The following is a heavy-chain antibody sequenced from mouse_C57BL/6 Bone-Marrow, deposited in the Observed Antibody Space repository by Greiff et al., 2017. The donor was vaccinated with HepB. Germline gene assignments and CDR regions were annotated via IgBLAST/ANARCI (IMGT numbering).Heavy chain of an antibody. CDR1: GFTFSDYY. CDR3: ASLYYYGSRGYAMDY. Sequence: EVNVVESGGGLVQPGGSLKLSCAASGFTFSDYYMYWVRQTPEKRLEWVAYISNGGGSTYYPDTVKGRFTISRDNAKNTLYLQMSRLKSEDTAMYYCASLYYYGSRGYAMDYWGQGTSVTVSS. V-gene: IGHV5-12*01. J-gene: IGHJ4*01. D-gene: IGHD1-1*01. CDR2: ISNGGGST.